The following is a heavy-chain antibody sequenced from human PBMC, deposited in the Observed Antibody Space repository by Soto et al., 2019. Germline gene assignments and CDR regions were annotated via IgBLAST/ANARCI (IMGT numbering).Heavy chain of an antibody. Sequence: GASVKVSCKASGYTFTSYYMHWVRQAPGQGFEWMGIINPSGGSTSYAQKFQGRVTMTRDTSTSTVYMELSSLRSEDTAVYYCATGIAARDYYYYYGMDVWGQGTTVTVSS. J-gene: IGHJ6*02. CDR3: ATGIAARDYYYYYGMDV. D-gene: IGHD6-13*01. CDR1: GYTFTSYY. V-gene: IGHV1-46*01. CDR2: INPSGGST.